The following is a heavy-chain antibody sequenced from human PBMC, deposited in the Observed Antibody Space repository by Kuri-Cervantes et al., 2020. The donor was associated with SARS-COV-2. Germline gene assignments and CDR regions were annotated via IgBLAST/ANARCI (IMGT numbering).Heavy chain of an antibody. CDR2: IKQDGSEK. V-gene: IGHV3-7*05. D-gene: IGHD1-26*01. CDR3: ARDPKNYSGSRARRNGMDV. J-gene: IGHJ6*02. Sequence: GESLKISCAASGFPFSSYWMSWVRQAPGKGLEWVANIKQDGSEKYYVDSVKGRFTISRDNAKNSLYLQMNSLRAEDTAVYYCARDPKNYSGSRARRNGMDVWGQGTTVTVSS. CDR1: GFPFSSYW.